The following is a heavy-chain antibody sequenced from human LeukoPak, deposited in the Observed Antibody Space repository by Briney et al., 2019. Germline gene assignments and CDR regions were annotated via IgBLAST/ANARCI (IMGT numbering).Heavy chain of an antibody. CDR1: GFTFSSYA. J-gene: IGHJ4*02. CDR2: ISGSGGST. Sequence: PGGSLRLSCAASGFTFSSYAVSWVRQAPGKGLEWVSAISGSGGSTYYADSVKGRFTISRDNSKNTLYLQMNSLRAEDTAVYYYAKDIPLGARIVGATGYWGQGTLVTVSS. D-gene: IGHD1-26*01. V-gene: IGHV3-23*01. CDR3: AKDIPLGARIVGATGY.